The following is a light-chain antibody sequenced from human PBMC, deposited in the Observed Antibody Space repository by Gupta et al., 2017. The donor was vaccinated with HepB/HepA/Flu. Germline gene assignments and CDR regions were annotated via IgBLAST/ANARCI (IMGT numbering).Light chain of an antibody. CDR3: CSDAGSDTGV. V-gene: IGLV2-11*01. J-gene: IGLJ3*02. Sequence: SALTQPRSVTGSPDPSVTITSTGTSSDVGGYNYVSWYQPHPDKAPKLMIYDVSKRPAGVPDRFSGSKSGNTASLTISERQAEEEADYYCCSDAGSDTGVFGGGTKLTVL. CDR1: SSDVGGYNY. CDR2: DVS.